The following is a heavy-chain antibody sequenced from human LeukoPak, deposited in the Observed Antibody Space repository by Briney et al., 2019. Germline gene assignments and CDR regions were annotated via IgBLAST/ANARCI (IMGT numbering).Heavy chain of an antibody. CDR3: ARGARIAVAGTICYYFDY. D-gene: IGHD6-19*01. V-gene: IGHV1-8*02. Sequence: ASVKVSCKASGYTFTGYYMHWVRQAPGQGLEWMGWMNPNSGNTGYAQKFQGRVTMTRNTSISTAYMELSSLRSEDTAVYYCARGARIAVAGTICYYFDYWGQGTLVTVSS. CDR1: GYTFTGYY. CDR2: MNPNSGNT. J-gene: IGHJ4*02.